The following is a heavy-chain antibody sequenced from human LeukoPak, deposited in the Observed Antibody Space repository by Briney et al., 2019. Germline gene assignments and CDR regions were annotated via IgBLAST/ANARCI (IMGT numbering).Heavy chain of an antibody. CDR3: ARGYYDSSGSPFDY. CDR2: IKQDGSEK. V-gene: IGHV3-7*01. CDR1: GFTFSSYW. J-gene: IGHJ4*02. D-gene: IGHD3-22*01. Sequence: GGSLRLSCAASGFTFSSYWMSWVRQAPGKGLEWVANIKQDGSEKHYVDSVKGRFTISRDSAKNSLFLQMNSLRAEDTAVYYCARGYYDSSGSPFDYWGQGTLVTVSS.